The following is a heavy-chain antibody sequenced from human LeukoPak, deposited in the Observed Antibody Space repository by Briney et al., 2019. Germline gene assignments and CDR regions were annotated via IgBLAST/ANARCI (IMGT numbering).Heavy chain of an antibody. J-gene: IGHJ6*03. CDR3: ARLTLLADRVQSNYHYYYMDV. Sequence: PSETLSLTCAVSGGSISSYYWNWIRQPPGKGLEWIGYIYYSGSTNYNPSLKSRVTISVDTSKNQLSLRLSSMTAADTAVYYCARLTLLADRVQSNYHYYYMDVWGKGTTVTVSS. CDR1: GGSISSYY. D-gene: IGHD2-15*01. V-gene: IGHV4-59*01. CDR2: IYYSGST.